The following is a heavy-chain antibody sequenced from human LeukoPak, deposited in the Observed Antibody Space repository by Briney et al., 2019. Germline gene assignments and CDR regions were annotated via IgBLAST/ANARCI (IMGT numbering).Heavy chain of an antibody. D-gene: IGHD1-26*01. Sequence: GGSLRLSCAASGFTCSSYSMNWVGQAPGKGLEGGSYISSSSSTIYYEDSVKGRFTISRDNAKNSLYLKMTSLRAEDTAVYYCAGRRGRGYYFDYWGQGTLVTVSS. V-gene: IGHV3-48*04. J-gene: IGHJ4*02. CDR3: AGRRGRGYYFDY. CDR1: GFTCSSYS. CDR2: ISSSSSTI.